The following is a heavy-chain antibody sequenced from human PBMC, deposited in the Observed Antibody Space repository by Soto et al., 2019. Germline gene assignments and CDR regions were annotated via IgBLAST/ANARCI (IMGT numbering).Heavy chain of an antibody. CDR2: ISSSSSTI. Sequence: EMQLVESGGGLVQPGGSLRLSCAASGFTFSSYSMNWVRQAPGKGLEWVSYISSSSSTIYYADSVKGRFTISRDNAKNSLYLQMNSLRDEDTAVYYCARDSSIAVAGRWEGYYYYYGMDVWGQGTTVTVSS. J-gene: IGHJ6*02. CDR3: ARDSSIAVAGRWEGYYYYYGMDV. V-gene: IGHV3-48*02. CDR1: GFTFSSYS. D-gene: IGHD6-19*01.